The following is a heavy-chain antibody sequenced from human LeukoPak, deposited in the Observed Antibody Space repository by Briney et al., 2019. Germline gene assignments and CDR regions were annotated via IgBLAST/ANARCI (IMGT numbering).Heavy chain of an antibody. V-gene: IGHV4-4*07. J-gene: IGHJ4*02. CDR3: ARGRVSSGWYRDY. CDR2: IYTSGST. CDR1: GGSISSYY. D-gene: IGHD6-19*01. Sequence: PSETLSLTCTVSGGSISSYYWSWLRQPAGKGLEWIGRIYTSGSTNYNPSLKSRVTMSVDTSQNQFSLKLSSVTAADTAVYYCARGRVSSGWYRDYWGQGTLVTVSS.